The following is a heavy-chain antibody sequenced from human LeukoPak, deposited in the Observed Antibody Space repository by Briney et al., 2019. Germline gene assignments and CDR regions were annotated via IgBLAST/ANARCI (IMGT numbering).Heavy chain of an antibody. J-gene: IGHJ4*02. CDR3: ARDKTYFYGSGSYPDY. Sequence: PGGSLRLSCVASGFTSSGYWMSWVRQAPGKGLQWVANIKQDGSQKYYVDSVKGRFTISRDNIQNSLYLQMNSLRAEGTAVYYCARDKTYFYGSGSYPDYWGQGTLVTVSS. V-gene: IGHV3-7*01. D-gene: IGHD3-10*01. CDR1: GFTSSGYW. CDR2: IKQDGSQK.